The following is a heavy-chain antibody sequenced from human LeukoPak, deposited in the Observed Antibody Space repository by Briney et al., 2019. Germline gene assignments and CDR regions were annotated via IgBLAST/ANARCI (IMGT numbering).Heavy chain of an antibody. Sequence: PGGSLRLSCAASGFTFSSHSMNWVRQAPGRGLEWLSYISSSSSTIYYADSVKGRFTISRDNAKNSLYLQMNSLRAEDTAVYYCARDEALGGSWTALPDYWGQGTLVTVSS. V-gene: IGHV3-48*04. D-gene: IGHD2-15*01. CDR3: ARDEALGGSWTALPDY. CDR1: GFTFSSHS. J-gene: IGHJ4*02. CDR2: ISSSSSTI.